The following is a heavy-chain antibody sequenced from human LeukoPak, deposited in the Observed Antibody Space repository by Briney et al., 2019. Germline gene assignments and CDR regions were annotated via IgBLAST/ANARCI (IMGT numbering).Heavy chain of an antibody. V-gene: IGHV4-34*01. J-gene: IGHJ5*01. CDR2: INHSGST. CDR1: GGSFSGYY. D-gene: IGHD3-3*01. Sequence: SETLSLTCAVYGGSFSGYYWSWIRQPPGKGLEWIGEINHSGSTNYNPSLKSRVTISVDTSKNQFSLKLSSVTAADTAVYYCARLPMRFLEWFDYWGQGTLVTVSS. CDR3: ARLPMRFLEWFDY.